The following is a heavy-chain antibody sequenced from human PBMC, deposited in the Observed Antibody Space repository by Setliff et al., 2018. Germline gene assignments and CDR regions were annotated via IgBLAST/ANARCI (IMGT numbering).Heavy chain of an antibody. CDR1: GYTFTGYY. CDR3: ARDGGGDSDAFDI. J-gene: IGHJ3*02. V-gene: IGHV1-2*06. D-gene: IGHD3-16*01. CDR2: INPSSGAT. Sequence: GASVKVSCKASGYTFTGYYMYWVRQAPGQGLEWMGRINPSSGATIYAQKFQCRVTMTSDTSISTAYMELGRLRSDDTAVYFCARDGGGDSDAFDIWGQGTMVTVSS.